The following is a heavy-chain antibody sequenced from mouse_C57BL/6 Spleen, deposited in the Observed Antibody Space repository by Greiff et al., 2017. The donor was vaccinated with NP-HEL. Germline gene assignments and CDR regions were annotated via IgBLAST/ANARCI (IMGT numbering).Heavy chain of an antibody. CDR2: ISYDGSN. J-gene: IGHJ4*01. D-gene: IGHD4-1*01. CDR3: AREKELVYAMDY. Sequence: EVKLMESGPGLVKPSQSLSLTCSVTGYSITSGYYWNWIRQFPGNKLEWMGYISYDGSNNYNPSLKNRISITRDTSKNQFFLKLNSVTTEDTATYYCAREKELVYAMDYWGQGTSVTVSS. CDR1: GYSITSGYY. V-gene: IGHV3-6*01.